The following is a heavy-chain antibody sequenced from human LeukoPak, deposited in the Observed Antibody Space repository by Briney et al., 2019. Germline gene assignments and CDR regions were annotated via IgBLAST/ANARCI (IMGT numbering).Heavy chain of an antibody. CDR1: GFTFSSYA. V-gene: IGHV3-30-3*01. D-gene: IGHD3-22*01. CDR2: ISYDGSNK. CDR3: ARGGFDSSGYYVPVPFDP. J-gene: IGHJ5*02. Sequence: GGSLRLSCAASGFTFSSYAMHWVRQAPGKGLEWVAVISYDGSNKYYADSVKGRFTISRDNSKNTLYLQMNSLRAEDTAVYYCARGGFDSSGYYVPVPFDPWGQGTLVTVSS.